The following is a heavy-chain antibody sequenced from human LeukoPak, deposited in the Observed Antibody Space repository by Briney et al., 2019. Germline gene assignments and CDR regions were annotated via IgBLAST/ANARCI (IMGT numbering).Heavy chain of an antibody. CDR2: IYHSGST. CDR1: GYSISSGYY. D-gene: IGHD3-22*01. Sequence: TPSETLSLTCTVSGYSISSGYYWGWIRQPPGKGLEWIGSIYHSGSTYYNPSLKSRVTISVDTSKNQFSLKLSSVTAADTAVYYCASYYYDSSGYYPFDYWGQGTLVTVSS. CDR3: ASYYYDSSGYYPFDY. J-gene: IGHJ4*02. V-gene: IGHV4-38-2*02.